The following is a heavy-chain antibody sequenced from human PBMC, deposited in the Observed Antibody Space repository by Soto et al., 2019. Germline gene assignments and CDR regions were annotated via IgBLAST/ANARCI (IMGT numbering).Heavy chain of an antibody. Sequence: SDTLSLTCTVSGRSVSSGSYYWSWILQPPGKGLEWIVYIYYCGSTNYNPSLKGRVTISVDTSKYQFYLKLSSVAAADTAVYYCARDWGTGSKTTWFDPWGQGTLVTSP. CDR3: ARDWGTGSKTTWFDP. CDR2: IYYCGST. D-gene: IGHD1-1*01. V-gene: IGHV4-61*01. J-gene: IGHJ5*02. CDR1: GRSVSSGSYY.